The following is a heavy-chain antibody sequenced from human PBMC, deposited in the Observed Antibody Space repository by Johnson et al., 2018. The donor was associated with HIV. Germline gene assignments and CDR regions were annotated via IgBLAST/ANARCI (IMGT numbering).Heavy chain of an antibody. CDR2: ISGSGSTI. Sequence: QVQLVESGGGLVKPGGSLRLSCAASGFTFSDYYMSWIRQAPGKWLEWISYISGSGSTIYYADSGKGRFTISRDNSQNTLFLYISSLRVEEAGVYYCAQDVGDGYNRWGAFELWGQGTMVTVSS. D-gene: IGHD5-24*01. V-gene: IGHV3-11*01. CDR3: AQDVGDGYNRWGAFEL. CDR1: GFTFSDYY. J-gene: IGHJ3*01.